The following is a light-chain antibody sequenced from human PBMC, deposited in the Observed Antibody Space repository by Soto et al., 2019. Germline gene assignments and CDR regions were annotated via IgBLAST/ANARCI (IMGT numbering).Light chain of an antibody. V-gene: IGLV2-8*01. J-gene: IGLJ1*01. CDR3: SSYAGSDSPYV. CDR1: SSDVGGYNY. Sequence: QSVLTQPPSASGSPGQSVTISCTGTSSDVGGYNYVSWYQQHPGKAPKVMIFEVSKRPSGVPDRFSGSKSGNTASLTVSGLQAEDVSDYYCSSYAGSDSPYVFGTGTKVTVL. CDR2: EVS.